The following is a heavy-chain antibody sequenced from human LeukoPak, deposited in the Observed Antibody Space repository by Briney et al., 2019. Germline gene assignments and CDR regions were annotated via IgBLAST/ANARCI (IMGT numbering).Heavy chain of an antibody. CDR3: ARVRRAVATNYFDY. V-gene: IGHV1-18*01. J-gene: IGHJ4*02. Sequence: ASVKVSCKASGYTFTSYGISWVRQAPGQGLEWMGWISAYNGNTNYAQKLQGRVTMTTDTSTSTAYMELRSLRSDDTAVYYCARVRRAVATNYFDYWGQGTLVTVSS. CDR2: ISAYNGNT. CDR1: GYTFTSYG. D-gene: IGHD5-12*01.